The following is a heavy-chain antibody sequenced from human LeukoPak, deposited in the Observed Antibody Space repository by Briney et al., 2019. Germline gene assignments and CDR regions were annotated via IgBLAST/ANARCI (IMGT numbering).Heavy chain of an antibody. CDR1: GVSISSYY. CDR2: VHVSEPT. J-gene: IGHJ6*03. V-gene: IGHV4-4*07. CDR3: ARSAIDV. Sequence: SETLSLTCTVSGVSISSYYWTWIRQSAGKGLEWIGRVHVSEPTNYNPSLKSRVTMSIDPSKNRFSLKLRSVTAADTAVYYCARSAIDVWGKGTTVTVSS.